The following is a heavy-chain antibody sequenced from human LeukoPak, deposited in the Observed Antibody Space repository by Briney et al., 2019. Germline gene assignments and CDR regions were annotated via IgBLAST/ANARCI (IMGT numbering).Heavy chain of an antibody. Sequence: GSSVKVSCKASGGTFSSYAISWVRQAPGQGLEWMGGIIPILGTANYAQKFQGRVTITADESTSTAYMGLSSLRSEDTAVYYCARELPAAIRIFDYWGQGTLVTVSS. CDR1: GGTFSSYA. V-gene: IGHV1-69*01. CDR2: IIPILGTA. D-gene: IGHD2-2*02. CDR3: ARELPAAIRIFDY. J-gene: IGHJ4*02.